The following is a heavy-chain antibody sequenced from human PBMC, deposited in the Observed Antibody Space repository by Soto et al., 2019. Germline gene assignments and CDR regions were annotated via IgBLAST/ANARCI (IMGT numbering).Heavy chain of an antibody. D-gene: IGHD3-9*01. V-gene: IGHV3-30*18. CDR1: GFTFSSYG. CDR3: AKDPRLDILTGPFDY. Sequence: QVQLVESGGGVVQPGRSLRLSCAASGFTFSSYGMHWVRQAPGKGLEWVAVISYDGSNKYYADSVKGRFTISRDNSKNTLYLQMNSLRAEDTAVYYCAKDPRLDILTGPFDYWGQGTLVTASS. CDR2: ISYDGSNK. J-gene: IGHJ4*02.